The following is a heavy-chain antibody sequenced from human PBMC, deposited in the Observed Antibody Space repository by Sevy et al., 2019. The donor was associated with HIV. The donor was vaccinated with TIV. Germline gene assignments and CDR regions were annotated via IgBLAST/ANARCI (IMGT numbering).Heavy chain of an antibody. CDR3: ASAREYYEDNSGYFDY. J-gene: IGHJ4*02. V-gene: IGHV1-24*01. D-gene: IGHD3-22*01. CDR1: GHTLNQLS. Sequence: ASVKVSCKVSGHTLNQLSMHWVRQAPGKGLEWMGRFDPEDGETIYAQRLQGRFTMTEDTSTDTAYMHLSSLRSEDTAVYYWASAREYYEDNSGYFDYWGQGTLVTVSS. CDR2: FDPEDGET.